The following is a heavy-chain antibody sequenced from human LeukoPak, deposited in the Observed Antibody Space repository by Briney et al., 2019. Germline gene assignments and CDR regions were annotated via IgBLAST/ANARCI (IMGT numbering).Heavy chain of an antibody. D-gene: IGHD3-9*01. V-gene: IGHV3-21*06. J-gene: IGHJ3*02. Sequence: GGSLRLSCAASGXTFSSYTMNWVRQAPGKGLEWVSSISSSSSYIYYADSVKGRFTISRDNAKNSLYLQMNSLGAEDTAVYYCARDTYDILTGYYKWAFDIWGQGTMVTVSS. CDR2: ISSSSSYI. CDR1: GXTFSSYT. CDR3: ARDTYDILTGYYKWAFDI.